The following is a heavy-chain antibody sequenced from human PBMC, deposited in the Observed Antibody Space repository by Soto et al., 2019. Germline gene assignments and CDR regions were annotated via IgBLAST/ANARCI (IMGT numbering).Heavy chain of an antibody. V-gene: IGHV3-30-3*01. CDR2: ISYDGTNK. CDR3: AKDGGGYNIGYVMLDKYYYGMDV. D-gene: IGHD5-18*01. J-gene: IGHJ6*02. Sequence: QVQLVESGGGVVQPGRSLRLSCAASGFTFSTYAMHWVRQAPGKGLEWVAVISYDGTNKYYADSVRGRFTISRDNSKNTLFLQMNSLRAEDTVVYYCAKDGGGYNIGYVMLDKYYYGMDVWGQGTTVTVSS. CDR1: GFTFSTYA.